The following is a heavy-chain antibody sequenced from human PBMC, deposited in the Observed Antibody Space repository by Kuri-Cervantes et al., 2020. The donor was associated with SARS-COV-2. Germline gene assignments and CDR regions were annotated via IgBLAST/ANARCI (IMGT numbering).Heavy chain of an antibody. CDR1: GFTFSSYG. CDR2: ISYDGSNK. J-gene: IGHJ4*02. CDR3: AKDLGGYVGY. V-gene: IGHV3-30*18. Sequence: GGSLRLSCAASGFTFSSYGMHWDRQAPGKGLEWVAVISYDGSNKYYADSVKGRFTISRDNSKNTLYLQMNSLRAEDTAVYYCAKDLGGYVGYWGQGTLVTVSS. D-gene: IGHD3-22*01.